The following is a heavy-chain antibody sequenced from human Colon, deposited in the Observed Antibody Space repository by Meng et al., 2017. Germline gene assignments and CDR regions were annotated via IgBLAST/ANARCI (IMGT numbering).Heavy chain of an antibody. D-gene: IGHD3-10*01. CDR1: GDSVSSNRAL. CDR2: TYYRSEWQN. Sequence: VQLPQSGPGLVKPPQTLSLTCAISGDSVSSNRALWHWVRQSPSRGLEWLGQTYYRSEWQNHYGVSVKSRITINADTSRNHLSLHLNSVTPEDTAVYYCTTWYGEYWGQGTLVTVSS. J-gene: IGHJ4*02. CDR3: TTWYGEY. V-gene: IGHV6-1*01.